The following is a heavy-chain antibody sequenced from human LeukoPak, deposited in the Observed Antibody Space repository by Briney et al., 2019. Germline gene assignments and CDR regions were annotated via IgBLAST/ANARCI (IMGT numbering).Heavy chain of an antibody. J-gene: IGHJ4*02. V-gene: IGHV1-18*04. D-gene: IGHD3-10*01. CDR3: ARDAKWSSGSYYYGY. CDR2: ISAYNGNT. Sequence: ASVKVSCTASGYTFTSYGISWVRQAPGQGPEWMGWISAYNGNTNYAQKLQGRVTMTTDTSTSTAYMELRSLRSDDTAVYYCARDAKWSSGSYYYGYWGQGTLVTVSS. CDR1: GYTFTSYG.